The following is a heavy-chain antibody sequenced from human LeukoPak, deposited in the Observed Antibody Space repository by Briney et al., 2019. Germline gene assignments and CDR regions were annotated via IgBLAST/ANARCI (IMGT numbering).Heavy chain of an antibody. CDR2: ISGSGGST. V-gene: IGHV3-23*01. J-gene: IGHJ5*02. CDR3: AKNPRGITMIVVVIVSLWFDP. Sequence: GGSLRLSCAASGFTFSSYAMSWVRQAPGKGLEWVSAISGSGGSTYYADSVKGRFTISRDNSKNTLYLQMNSLRAEDTAVYYCAKNPRGITMIVVVIVSLWFDPWGQGTLVTVSS. CDR1: GFTFSSYA. D-gene: IGHD3-22*01.